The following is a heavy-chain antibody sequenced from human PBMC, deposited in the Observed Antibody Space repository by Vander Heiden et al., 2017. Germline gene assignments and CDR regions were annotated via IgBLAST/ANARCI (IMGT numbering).Heavy chain of an antibody. CDR1: GFTFSSYA. Sequence: EVQLVESGGGMVKPGGSLRLSCAASGFTFSSYAMNWVRQAPGKGLEWVSSISISSNYIYYADSVKGRFTISRDNAKNSLYLQMNSLRAEDTAVYYCARSTSSSRFDPWGQGTLVTVSS. J-gene: IGHJ5*02. CDR3: ARSTSSSRFDP. V-gene: IGHV3-21*01. D-gene: IGHD6-6*01. CDR2: ISISSNYI.